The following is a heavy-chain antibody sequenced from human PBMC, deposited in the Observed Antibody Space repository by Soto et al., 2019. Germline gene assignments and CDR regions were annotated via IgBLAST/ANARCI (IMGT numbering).Heavy chain of an antibody. Sequence: QVQLVESGGGLVQPGTSLRLSCEASGFTVSSHGMHWVRQAPGKGLEWVAMMSHNGAAEYYLDSVKGRFTVCKDISKNSLLLQMDGLRPDDTAMYYCAKDWGASDWYNWFDPWGQGTLVTVSS. V-gene: IGHV3-30*18. D-gene: IGHD3-9*01. CDR3: AKDWGASDWYNWFDP. CDR2: MSHNGAAE. J-gene: IGHJ5*02. CDR1: GFTVSSHG.